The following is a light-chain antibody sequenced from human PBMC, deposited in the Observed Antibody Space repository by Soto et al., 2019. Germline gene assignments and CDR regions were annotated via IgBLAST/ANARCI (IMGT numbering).Light chain of an antibody. Sequence: QSALTQPASVSGSPGQSLTISCTGTSSDIGGYNYVSWYQQHPGKAPKLMLYDVVTRPSGVSSRFSGSKSGNTASLTISGLQDEDEADYYCSSYISTSTLVFGTGTKLTVL. CDR3: SSYISTSTLV. CDR2: DVV. CDR1: SSDIGGYNY. J-gene: IGLJ1*01. V-gene: IGLV2-14*01.